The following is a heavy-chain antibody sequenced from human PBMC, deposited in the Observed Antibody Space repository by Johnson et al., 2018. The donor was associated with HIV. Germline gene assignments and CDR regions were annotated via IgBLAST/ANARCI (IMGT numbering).Heavy chain of an antibody. J-gene: IGHJ3*02. Sequence: QAPGKGLEWVGRIKSKTDGGTTDYAAPVKGRFTISRDDSKNTLYLQMNSLKTEDTAVYYCARDLRTPGSGWGVDAFDIWGQGTMVTVSS. CDR3: ARDLRTPGSGWGVDAFDI. V-gene: IGHV3-15*01. D-gene: IGHD6-19*01. CDR2: IKSKTDGGTT.